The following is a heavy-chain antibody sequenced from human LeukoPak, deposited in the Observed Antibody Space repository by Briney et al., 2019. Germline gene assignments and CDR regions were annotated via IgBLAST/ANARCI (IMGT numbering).Heavy chain of an antibody. CDR1: GFTFTTYG. CDR2: IWYDGTIK. D-gene: IGHD1-14*01. Sequence: GGSLRLSCEASGFTFTTYGMHWVRQAPGKGLEWVAVIWYDGTIKDYVDSAKGRFTISRDNSNNTLYLQMSSLRADDTAVYYCATDDGTTGLPGYWGQGTLVTVSS. V-gene: IGHV3-33*01. CDR3: ATDDGTTGLPGY. J-gene: IGHJ4*02.